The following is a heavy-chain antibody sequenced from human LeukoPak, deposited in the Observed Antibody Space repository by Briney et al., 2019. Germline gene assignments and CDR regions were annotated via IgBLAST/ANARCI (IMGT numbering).Heavy chain of an antibody. J-gene: IGHJ6*03. CDR2: FYHSGST. Sequence: SETLSLTCAVSGYSISSGYYWGWIRQPPGKGLEWVGSFYHSGSTYYNPSLKSRVTISVDTSKNQFSLKLSSVTAADTAVYYCARDMEDYDFWSGYYRYYYYYYYMDVWGKGTTVTVSS. D-gene: IGHD3-3*01. V-gene: IGHV4-38-2*02. CDR1: GYSISSGYY. CDR3: ARDMEDYDFWSGYYRYYYYYYYMDV.